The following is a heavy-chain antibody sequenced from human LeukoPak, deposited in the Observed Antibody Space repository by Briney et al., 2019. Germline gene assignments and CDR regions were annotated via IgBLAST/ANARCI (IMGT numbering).Heavy chain of an antibody. CDR1: GFTVSSNY. J-gene: IGHJ4*02. D-gene: IGHD1-26*01. V-gene: IGHV3-53*01. Sequence: GGSLILSCAASGFTVSSNYMSWVRQAPGKGLEWVSVIYSGGSTYYADSVKGRFTISRDNSKNTLYLQMNSLRAEDTAVYYCAIYRYSGSYPLDYWGQGTLVTVSS. CDR2: IYSGGST. CDR3: AIYRYSGSYPLDY.